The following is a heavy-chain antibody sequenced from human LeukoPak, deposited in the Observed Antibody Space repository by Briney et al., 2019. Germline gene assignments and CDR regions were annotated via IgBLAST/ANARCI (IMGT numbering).Heavy chain of an antibody. V-gene: IGHV3-33*01. CDR1: GFTFSSYA. CDR3: ARHYGP. J-gene: IGHJ5*02. CDR2: VWYDGSKT. Sequence: GSLRLSCAASGFTFSSYAMHWVRQAPGKGLEWVAVVWYDGSKTYSADSVKGRITISRDDSKNTLYLQMNSLRAEDTAVYYCARHYGPWGQGTLVTVSS. D-gene: IGHD3-16*01.